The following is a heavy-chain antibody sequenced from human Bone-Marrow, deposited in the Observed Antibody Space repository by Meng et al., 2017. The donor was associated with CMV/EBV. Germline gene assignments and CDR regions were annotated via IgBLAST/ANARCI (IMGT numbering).Heavy chain of an antibody. D-gene: IGHD3-10*01. J-gene: IGHJ4*02. CDR3: ANGGSYYASRNPSGFDY. Sequence: GESLKISCAASGFTFSSYAMHWVRQAPGKGLEWVALIRPDGGNKYYADSLKGRFTVSRDNSKSTLYLHMNSLRPEDTAVYYCANGGSYYASRNPSGFDYWGQGTLVTVSS. CDR1: GFTFSSYA. CDR2: IRPDGGNK. V-gene: IGHV3-30*02.